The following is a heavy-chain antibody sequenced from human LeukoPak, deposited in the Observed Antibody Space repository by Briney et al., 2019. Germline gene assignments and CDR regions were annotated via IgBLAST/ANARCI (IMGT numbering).Heavy chain of an antibody. CDR3: AAQKHITIFDPGLGIDP. V-gene: IGHV4-59*01. Sequence: SETLSLTCTVSGGSISSYYWSWIRQPPGKGLEWIGYIYYSGSTNYNPSLKSRVTISVDTSKNQFSLKLSSVTAADTAVYYCAAQKHITIFDPGLGIDPWGQGTLVTVSS. J-gene: IGHJ5*02. CDR2: IYYSGST. D-gene: IGHD3-3*01. CDR1: GGSISSYY.